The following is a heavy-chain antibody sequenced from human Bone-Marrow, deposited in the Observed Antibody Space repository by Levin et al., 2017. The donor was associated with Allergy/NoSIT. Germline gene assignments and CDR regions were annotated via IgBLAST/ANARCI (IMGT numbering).Heavy chain of an antibody. CDR3: ARAINPFWGSPEAY. Sequence: ASVKVSCTASGYTFSNYGISWVRQAPGQGLEWMGWISPDNGNTNYAQKLQGRVTMTTDTSSSTAYMELRNLRSDDTALYFCARAINPFWGSPEAYWGQGTLVIVSS. J-gene: IGHJ4*02. CDR1: GYTFSNYG. CDR2: ISPDNGNT. V-gene: IGHV1-18*01. D-gene: IGHD7-27*01.